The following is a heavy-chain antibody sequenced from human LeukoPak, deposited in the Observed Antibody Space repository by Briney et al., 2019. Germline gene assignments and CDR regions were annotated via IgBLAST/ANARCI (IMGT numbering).Heavy chain of an antibody. Sequence: GGSLRLSCAASGFTFSDYPAHWVRQAPGKGLEWVAVISYDGSNKYYAGSVKGRFTISKDNSQNTLYLEMNSLKTEDTAVYYCARDGVPAGLHYFDFWGQGTLVTVSS. J-gene: IGHJ4*02. D-gene: IGHD2-2*01. V-gene: IGHV3-30*01. CDR2: ISYDGSNK. CDR1: GFTFSDYP. CDR3: ARDGVPAGLHYFDF.